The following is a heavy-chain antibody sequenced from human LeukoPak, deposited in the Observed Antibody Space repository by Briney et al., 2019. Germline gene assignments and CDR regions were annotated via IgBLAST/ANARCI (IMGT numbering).Heavy chain of an antibody. CDR2: INTNTGNP. D-gene: IGHD2-21*02. J-gene: IGHJ4*02. Sequence: GASVKVSCKASGYTFTSYAMNWVRQVPGQGLEWMGWINTNTGNPTYAQGFTGRFVFSLDTSVSTAYLQISSLKAEDTAVYYCARLKRKAYCGGDCYSALDYWGQGTLVTVSS. CDR1: GYTFTSYA. CDR3: ARLKRKAYCGGDCYSALDY. V-gene: IGHV7-4-1*02.